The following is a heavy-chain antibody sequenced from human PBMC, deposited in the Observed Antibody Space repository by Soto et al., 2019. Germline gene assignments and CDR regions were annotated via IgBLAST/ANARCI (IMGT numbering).Heavy chain of an antibody. J-gene: IGHJ6*02. V-gene: IGHV4-39*01. Sequence: SETLSLTCTVSGGSISSRSYYWGWIRQPPGKGLECIGSIYYSGSTYYNPSLKSRVTMFVDTSKNQFSLKLSSVTDADTAVYYCARSARSCTSTTCYPLYYGLDVWGQGTTVTVSS. CDR3: ARSARSCTSTTCYPLYYGLDV. D-gene: IGHD2-2*01. CDR2: IYYSGST. CDR1: GGSISSRSYY.